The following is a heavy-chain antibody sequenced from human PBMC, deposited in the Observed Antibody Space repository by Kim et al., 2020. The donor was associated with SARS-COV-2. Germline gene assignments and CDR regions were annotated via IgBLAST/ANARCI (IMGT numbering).Heavy chain of an antibody. CDR1: GGSISSGSYY. Sequence: SETLSLTCTVSGGSISSGSYYWSWIRQPAGKGLEWIGRIYTSGSTNYNPSLKSRVTISVDTSKNQFSLKLSSVTAADTAVYYCARAGRTIFGVVTPDDRYYYGMDVWGQGTTVTVSS. CDR2: IYTSGST. D-gene: IGHD3-3*01. J-gene: IGHJ6*02. CDR3: ARAGRTIFGVVTPDDRYYYGMDV. V-gene: IGHV4-61*02.